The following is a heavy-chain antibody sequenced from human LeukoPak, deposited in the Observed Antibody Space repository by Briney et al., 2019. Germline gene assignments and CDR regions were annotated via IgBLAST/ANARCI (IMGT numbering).Heavy chain of an antibody. CDR2: ISSNTIYI. D-gene: IGHD2-2*01. CDR3: ARGGLGSSTSCPDY. Sequence: GGSLRLSCAASGFILSTHTMSWVRQAPGKGLEWVSSISSNTIYIYYADSVKGRFTISRDNAKNSLYLQMNSLRAEDTAVYYCARGGLGSSTSCPDYWGQGTLVTVSS. CDR1: GFILSTHT. V-gene: IGHV3-21*01. J-gene: IGHJ4*02.